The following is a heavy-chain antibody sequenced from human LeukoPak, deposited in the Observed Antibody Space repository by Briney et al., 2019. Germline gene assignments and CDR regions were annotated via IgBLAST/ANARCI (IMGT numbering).Heavy chain of an antibody. V-gene: IGHV3-7*04. Sequence: PGGSLRLSCAASGFTFNNYWMSWVRQAPGKGLEWLANIKQDGSEKYYVDSVKGRFTISRDNGNNSLYLQMNSLRAEDTAVYYCATEGACTGDCRGYWGQGTLVTVSS. J-gene: IGHJ4*02. CDR3: ATEGACTGDCRGY. CDR1: GFTFNNYW. CDR2: IKQDGSEK. D-gene: IGHD2-8*02.